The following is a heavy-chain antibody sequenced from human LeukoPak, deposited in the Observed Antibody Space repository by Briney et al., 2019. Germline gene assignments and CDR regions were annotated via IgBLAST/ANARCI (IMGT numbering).Heavy chain of an antibody. D-gene: IGHD3-10*01. J-gene: IGHJ4*02. CDR1: GGSIRSSTYY. V-gene: IGHV4-39*01. CDR2: FSYSGST. CDR3: ARHYYYGSGKYVPFDY. Sequence: PSETPSLTCAVSGGSIRSSTYYWGWIRQSPGKGLEWTGSFSYSGSTNYNPSLKSRITISIDTSNNHFSLKLSSVTAADTAVYYCARHYYYGSGKYVPFDYWGQGTLVTVSS.